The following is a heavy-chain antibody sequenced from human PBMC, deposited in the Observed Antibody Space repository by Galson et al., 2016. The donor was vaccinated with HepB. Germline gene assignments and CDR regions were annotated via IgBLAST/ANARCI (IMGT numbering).Heavy chain of an antibody. V-gene: IGHV5-51*01. CDR1: GYRFTTYW. CDR2: IYPGDSET. D-gene: IGHD1-26*01. CDR3: ARPPDSVGNTDY. J-gene: IGHJ4*02. Sequence: QSGAEVKKPGESLKISCKGSGYRFTTYWIGWVRQMPGKGLEWMGIIYPGDSETNYSSSFQGQVTISVDKSISTVYLQWSSLKASDTAMYYFARPPDSVGNTDYCGQGTLVTVSS.